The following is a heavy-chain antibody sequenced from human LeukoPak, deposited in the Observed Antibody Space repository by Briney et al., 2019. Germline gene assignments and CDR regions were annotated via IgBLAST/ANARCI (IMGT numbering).Heavy chain of an antibody. Sequence: PGGSLRLSCTVSGFTVSSNSMSWVRQAPGKGLEWVSFIYSDNTHYSDSVKGRFTISRDNAKNSLYLQMNSLRAEDTAVYYCARDPVLLWFGELFENDYWGQGTLVTVSS. J-gene: IGHJ4*02. CDR1: GFTVSSNS. D-gene: IGHD3-10*01. CDR2: IYSDNT. V-gene: IGHV3-53*01. CDR3: ARDPVLLWFGELFENDY.